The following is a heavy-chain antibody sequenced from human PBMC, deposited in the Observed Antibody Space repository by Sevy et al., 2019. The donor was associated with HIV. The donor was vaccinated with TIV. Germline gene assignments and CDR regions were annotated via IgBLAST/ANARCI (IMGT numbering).Heavy chain of an antibody. CDR2: ISSSSYI. J-gene: IGHJ4*02. Sequence: GGSLRLSCAASVFTFSSYSMNWVRQAPGKGLEWVSSISSSSYIYYADSVKGRFTISRDNAKNSLYLQMNSLRAEDTAVYYCARGVGIAVAGTGNYWGQGTLVTVSS. D-gene: IGHD6-19*01. CDR3: ARGVGIAVAGTGNY. V-gene: IGHV3-21*01. CDR1: VFTFSSYS.